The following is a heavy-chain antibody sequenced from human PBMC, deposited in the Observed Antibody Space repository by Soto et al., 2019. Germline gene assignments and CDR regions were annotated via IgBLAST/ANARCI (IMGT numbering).Heavy chain of an antibody. Sequence: EMQLLESGGGLVQPGGSLRLSCVVSGFSFSTYGVTWVRQAPGKGLEWVCGVSGGSGVTHYTGSVKGRFTISGDDSKNTVYLQMHSLRGEDTGVYYCTRWNGYGDLWGQGTLVTVSS. J-gene: IGHJ5*02. CDR2: VSGGSGVT. CDR1: GFSFSTYG. V-gene: IGHV3-23*01. D-gene: IGHD1-1*01. CDR3: TRWNGYGDL.